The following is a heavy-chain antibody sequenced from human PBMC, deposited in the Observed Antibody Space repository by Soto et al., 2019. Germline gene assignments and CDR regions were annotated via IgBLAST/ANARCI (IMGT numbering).Heavy chain of an antibody. D-gene: IGHD2-8*01. CDR2: ISYDGSNK. V-gene: IGHV3-30-3*01. Sequence: QVQLVESGGGVVQPGRSLRLSCAASGFTFSSYAMHWVRQAPGKGLEWVAVISYDGSNKYYADSVKGRFTISRDNSKNTLYLQMTRLRAEGTAVYYCARERWDCTNGVCYEFRRAYYLDYWGQGTLVTVSS. CDR1: GFTFSSYA. CDR3: ARERWDCTNGVCYEFRRAYYLDY. J-gene: IGHJ4*02.